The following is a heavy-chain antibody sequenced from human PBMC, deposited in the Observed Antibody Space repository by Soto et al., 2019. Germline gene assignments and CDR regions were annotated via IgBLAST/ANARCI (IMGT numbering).Heavy chain of an antibody. CDR3: ASFSGATYGDYGGGVNY. CDR1: GGSISGSSYY. J-gene: IGHJ4*02. CDR2: VHYSGST. Sequence: SETLSLTCTVSGGSISGSSYYWGWIRQPPGKGLECIGSVHYSGSTDYNPSLKSRVTISVDTSKNQFSLKLTSVTAADTAVYFCASFSGATYGDYGGGVNYWGQGXLVTVSS. V-gene: IGHV4-39*01. D-gene: IGHD4-17*01.